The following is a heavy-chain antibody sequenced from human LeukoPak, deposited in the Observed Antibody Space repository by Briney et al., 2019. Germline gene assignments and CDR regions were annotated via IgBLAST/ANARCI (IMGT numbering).Heavy chain of an antibody. D-gene: IGHD5-18*01. J-gene: IGHJ4*02. Sequence: SVKVSCKASGGTFSSYAISWVRQAPGQGLEWMGGIIPIFGTANYAQKFQGRVTITADKSTSTAYMELGSLRSEDTAVYYCARVPVDTAMVFDYWGQGTLVTVSS. CDR3: ARVPVDTAMVFDY. CDR1: GGTFSSYA. CDR2: IIPIFGTA. V-gene: IGHV1-69*06.